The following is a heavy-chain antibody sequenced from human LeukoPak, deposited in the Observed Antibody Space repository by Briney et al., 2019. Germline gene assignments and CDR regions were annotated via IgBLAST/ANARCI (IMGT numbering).Heavy chain of an antibody. J-gene: IGHJ4*02. D-gene: IGHD3-16*02. CDR2: ISAYNGNT. CDR3: ARDTRPAYDYVWGSYRYILDY. Sequence: ASVKVSCKASGGTFSSYAISWVRQAPGQGLEWMGWISAYNGNTNYAQKLQGRVTMTTDTSTSTAYMELRSLRSDDTAVYYCARDTRPAYDYVWGSYRYILDYWGQGTLVTVSS. V-gene: IGHV1-18*01. CDR1: GGTFSSYA.